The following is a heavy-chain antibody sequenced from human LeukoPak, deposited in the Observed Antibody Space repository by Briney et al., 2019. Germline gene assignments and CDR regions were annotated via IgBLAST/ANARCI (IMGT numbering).Heavy chain of an antibody. D-gene: IGHD6-19*01. CDR3: VKSSGWPDY. V-gene: IGHV3-74*03. Sequence: GGSLRLSCAASGFTLSGSWMHWVRQAPGKGLLRVSRISSDGSGSSTMYADSVKGRFTISRDDAKNTLYLQMNSLRGEDTAVYYCVKSSGWPDYWGQGTLVTVSS. J-gene: IGHJ4*02. CDR1: GFTLSGSW. CDR2: ISSDGSGSST.